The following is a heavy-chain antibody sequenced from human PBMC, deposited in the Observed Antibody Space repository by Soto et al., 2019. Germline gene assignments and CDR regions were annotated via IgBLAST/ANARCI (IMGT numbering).Heavy chain of an antibody. CDR3: AHAGDYDLLSFDH. J-gene: IGHJ4*02. D-gene: IGHD4-17*01. CDR1: GFSLTTTSMG. CDR2: IYWDDDQ. Sequence: QITLKESGPPLVRPAQTLTLTCAFSGFSLTTTSMGVAWIRQPPGKALEWLALIYWDDDQRYSPSLKDRLTISKDTSRSRVVLTSSNMNPEDTGTYFWAHAGDYDLLSFDHWGPGTLVTVSS. V-gene: IGHV2-5*02.